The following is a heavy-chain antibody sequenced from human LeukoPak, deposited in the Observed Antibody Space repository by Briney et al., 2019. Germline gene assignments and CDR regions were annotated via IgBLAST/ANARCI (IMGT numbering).Heavy chain of an antibody. Sequence: GGSLRLSCAASGFTFSSYSMNWVRQAPGKGLEWVSYISSSSSTIYYADSVKGRFTISRDNAKNSLYLQMNSLRAEDTAVYYCAKDQFTTIITMVRGVTFDYWGQGTLVTVSS. J-gene: IGHJ4*02. CDR3: AKDQFTTIITMVRGVTFDY. D-gene: IGHD3-10*01. CDR1: GFTFSSYS. V-gene: IGHV3-48*01. CDR2: ISSSSSTI.